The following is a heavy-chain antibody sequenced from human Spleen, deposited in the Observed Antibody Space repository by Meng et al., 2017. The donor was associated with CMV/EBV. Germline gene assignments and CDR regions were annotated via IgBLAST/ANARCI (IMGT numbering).Heavy chain of an antibody. V-gene: IGHV3-33*06. CDR2: IWYDGSNK. CDR1: GFRFSTYG. CDR3: AKDPSGIAAGKLDY. D-gene: IGHD6-13*01. Sequence: GGPLRLSCAASGFRFSTYGMHWVRQAPGKGLEWVALIWYDGSNKDYAETVKGRFTISRDNSKNILYLQLNSLRVEDTAVYFCAKDPSGIAAGKLDYWGQGTLVTVSS. J-gene: IGHJ4*02.